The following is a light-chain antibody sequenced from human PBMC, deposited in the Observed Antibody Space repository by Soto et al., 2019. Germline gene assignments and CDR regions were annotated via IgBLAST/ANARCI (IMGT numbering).Light chain of an antibody. CDR3: QQYYITPQT. CDR2: WAS. Sequence: DIVMTQSPDSLAVSLGVRATINCKSSQSVLYSSNNKNYLAWYQQKPGQPPKLLIYWASTRESGVPDRLSGSGSGTDFTLTISSLQAEDVAVYYCQQYYITPQTFGQGTKVEIK. J-gene: IGKJ1*01. V-gene: IGKV4-1*01. CDR1: QSVLYSSNNKNY.